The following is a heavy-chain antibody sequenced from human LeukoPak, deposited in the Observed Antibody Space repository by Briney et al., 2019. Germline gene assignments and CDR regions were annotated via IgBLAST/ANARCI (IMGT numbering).Heavy chain of an antibody. V-gene: IGHV3-74*01. Sequence: GGSLRLSCAASGFTFSSYWMHWVRQAPGKGLVWVSRINTDGSSTSYADSVKGRFTISRDNAKNTLYLQMNSLRAEDTAVYYCAKGYTEGGFDYWGQGTLVTVSS. CDR2: INTDGSST. CDR1: GFTFSSYW. CDR3: AKGYTEGGFDY. J-gene: IGHJ4*02. D-gene: IGHD2-2*02.